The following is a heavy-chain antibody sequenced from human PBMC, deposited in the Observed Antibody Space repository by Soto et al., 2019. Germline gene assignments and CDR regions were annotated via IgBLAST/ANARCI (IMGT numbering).Heavy chain of an antibody. J-gene: IGHJ4*02. CDR2: ISGSGGST. Sequence: GGSLRLSCAASGFTFSSYAMSWVRQAPGKGLEWVSAISGSGGSTYYADSVKGRFTISRDNSKNTLNLQMNSLRAEDTTVYYCAKAISSYDFDYWGQGTLVTVSS. CDR3: AKAISSYDFDY. CDR1: GFTFSSYA. D-gene: IGHD5-18*01. V-gene: IGHV3-23*01.